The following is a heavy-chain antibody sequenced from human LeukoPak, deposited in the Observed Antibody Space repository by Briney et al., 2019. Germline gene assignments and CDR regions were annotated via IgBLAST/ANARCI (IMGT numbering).Heavy chain of an antibody. CDR2: ITGSSSTI. J-gene: IGHJ4*02. CDR1: GFSFSTYS. V-gene: IGHV3-48*02. Sequence: GGSLRLSCAASGFSFSTYSMNWVRQAPGKGLEWVSYITGSSSTIYYADSVKGRFTISRDNAKNSLYLQMNSLRDEDTAVYYCVRDPDALDYWGQGTLVTVSS. CDR3: VRDPDALDY.